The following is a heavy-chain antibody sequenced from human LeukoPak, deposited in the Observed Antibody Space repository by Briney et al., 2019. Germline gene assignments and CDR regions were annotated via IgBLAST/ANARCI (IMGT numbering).Heavy chain of an antibody. Sequence: SETLSLTCTVSGGSSSLYYWSWIRQPPGEGLEWIGYISYSGSANYNPSLKSRVTISVDTSKNQFSLKLNSVTAADTAVYFCASDCSSTSCSTYYYYAMDVWGQGTTVTVSS. V-gene: IGHV4-59*12. D-gene: IGHD2-2*02. J-gene: IGHJ6*02. CDR3: ASDCSSTSCSTYYYYAMDV. CDR1: GGSSSLYY. CDR2: ISYSGSA.